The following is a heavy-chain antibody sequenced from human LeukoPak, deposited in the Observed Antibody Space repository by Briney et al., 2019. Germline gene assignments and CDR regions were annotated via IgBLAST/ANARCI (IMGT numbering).Heavy chain of an antibody. V-gene: IGHV1-69*04. J-gene: IGHJ3*02. D-gene: IGHD2-2*01. Sequence: SVKVSCKASGGTFSSYTISWVRQAPGHGLEWMGRIIPILGIANYAQKFQGRVTITADKSTSTAYMELSSLRSEDTAVYYCARDKLGYCSSTSCPGGGDAFDIWGQGTMVTVSS. CDR1: GGTFSSYT. CDR2: IIPILGIA. CDR3: ARDKLGYCSSTSCPGGGDAFDI.